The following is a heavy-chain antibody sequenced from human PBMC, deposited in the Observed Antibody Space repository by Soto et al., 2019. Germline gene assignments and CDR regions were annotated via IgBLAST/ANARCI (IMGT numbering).Heavy chain of an antibody. CDR1: GFTFSSYS. Sequence: EVQLLESGGGLVTPGGSLRLSCAASGFTFSSYSMNWVRQAPGKGLEWVSSIRSSSSYIYYADSVKGRFTISRDNAKNSLYLQMNSLRAEDTAVYYCARDRRRDRTSWIIWGQGTLVTVSS. D-gene: IGHD1-1*01. J-gene: IGHJ4*02. V-gene: IGHV3-21*01. CDR2: IRSSSSYI. CDR3: ARDRRRDRTSWII.